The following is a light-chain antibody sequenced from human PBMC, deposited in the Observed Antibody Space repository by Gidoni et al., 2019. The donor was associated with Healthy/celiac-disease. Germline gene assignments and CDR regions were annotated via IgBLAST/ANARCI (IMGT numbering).Light chain of an antibody. CDR3: QQSYSGWT. Sequence: DIQMTQSPSSLSASVGDRVTITCRASQSISSYLNWYQQKPGKDPKHLIYGASSLQSGVPSRFSGSGSGTDFTLTISSLQPEDFATYYCQQSYSGWTFGQGTKVEIK. J-gene: IGKJ1*01. CDR1: QSISSY. CDR2: GAS. V-gene: IGKV1-39*01.